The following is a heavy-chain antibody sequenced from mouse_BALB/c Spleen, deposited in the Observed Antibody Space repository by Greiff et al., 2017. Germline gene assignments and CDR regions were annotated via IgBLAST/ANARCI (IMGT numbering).Heavy chain of an antibody. CDR2: INPYNDGT. J-gene: IGHJ3*01. D-gene: IGHD2-4*01. CDR3: ARWPIYYDYGGFAY. Sequence: EVQLQQSGPELVKPGASVKMSCKASGYTFTSYVIHWVKQKPGQGLEWIGYINPYNDGTKYNEKFKGKATLTSDKSSSTAYMELSSLTSEDSAVYYCARWPIYYDYGGFAYWGQGTLVTVSA. V-gene: IGHV1-14*01. CDR1: GYTFTSYV.